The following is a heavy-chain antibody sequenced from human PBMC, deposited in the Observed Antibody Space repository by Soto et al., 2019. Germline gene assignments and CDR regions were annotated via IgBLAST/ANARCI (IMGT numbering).Heavy chain of an antibody. CDR1: GGSISSGGYS. D-gene: IGHD4-17*01. V-gene: IGHV4-61*08. CDR2: IYYSGST. Sequence: SETLSLTCAVSGGSISSGGYSCNWIRQPPGKGLEWIGYIYYSGSTNYNPSLKSRVTISVDTSKNQFSLKLSSVTAADTAVYYCARGRDYGGNSHYYFDYWGQGTLVTVSS. CDR3: ARGRDYGGNSHYYFDY. J-gene: IGHJ4*02.